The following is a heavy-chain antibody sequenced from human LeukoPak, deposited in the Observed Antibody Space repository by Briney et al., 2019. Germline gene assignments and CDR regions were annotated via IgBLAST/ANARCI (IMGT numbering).Heavy chain of an antibody. CDR1: GGSISSGGYY. CDR3: AREGRFDDFWSGYIDY. V-gene: IGHV4-31*03. Sequence: PSQTLSLTCTVSGGSISSGGYYWSWIRQHPGKGLEWIGYIYYSGSTYYNPSLKSRVTISVDTSKNQFSLKLSSVTAADTPVYYCAREGRFDDFWSGYIDYWGQGTLVTISS. J-gene: IGHJ4*02. CDR2: IYYSGST. D-gene: IGHD3-3*01.